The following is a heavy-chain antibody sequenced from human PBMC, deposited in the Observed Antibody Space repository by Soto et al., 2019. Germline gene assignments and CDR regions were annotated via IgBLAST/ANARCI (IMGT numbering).Heavy chain of an antibody. V-gene: IGHV3-30-3*01. D-gene: IGHD3-22*01. J-gene: IGHJ5*02. CDR1: GFTFSSYA. Sequence: PGGSLRLSCAASGFTFSSYAMHWVRQAPGKGLEWVAVISYDGSNKYYADSVKGRFTISRDSSKNTLYLQMNSLRAEDTAVYYCARDGSSGYYSPTWFDPWGQGTLVTVSS. CDR2: ISYDGSNK. CDR3: ARDGSSGYYSPTWFDP.